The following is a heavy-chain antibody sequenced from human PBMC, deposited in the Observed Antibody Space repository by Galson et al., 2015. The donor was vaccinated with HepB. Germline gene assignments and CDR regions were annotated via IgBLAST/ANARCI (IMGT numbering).Heavy chain of an antibody. V-gene: IGHV4-59*01. CDR1: GGSISSYY. CDR3: ARDREQSRTFDI. D-gene: IGHD5-24*01. CDR2: IYYSGST. Sequence: TLSLTCTVSGGSISSYYWSWIRQPPGKGLEWIGYIYYSGSTNYNPSLKSRVTISVDTSKNQFSLKLSSVTAADTAVYYCARDREQSRTFDIWGQGTMVTVSS. J-gene: IGHJ3*02.